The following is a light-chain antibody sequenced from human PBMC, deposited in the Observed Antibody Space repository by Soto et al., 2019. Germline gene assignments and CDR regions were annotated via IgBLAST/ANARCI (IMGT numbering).Light chain of an antibody. V-gene: IGKV1-8*01. J-gene: IGKJ1*01. CDR2: AAS. CDR1: QGISSY. Sequence: AIRMTQSPSSFSASTGDRVTITCRASQGISSYLAWYQQKPGKAPKLLIYAASTLQSGVPSRFSGSGSRTDFTLTISCLQSEDFANYYCQQYYSYPWTFGQGTKVEIK. CDR3: QQYYSYPWT.